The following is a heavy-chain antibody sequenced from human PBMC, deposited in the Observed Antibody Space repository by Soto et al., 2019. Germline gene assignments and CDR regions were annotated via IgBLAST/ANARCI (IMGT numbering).Heavy chain of an antibody. J-gene: IGHJ2*01. D-gene: IGHD3-22*01. V-gene: IGHV3-23*01. Sequence: VGFLRLSYTAAGFSFSDYSMSWVSQATGKGLEWVSSIGLSGTSTYYRDSVKGRFTISRDNSKNTLYLQMNSLRAEDTAVYYCAKDLNWLFGYDSNPWYFDLWGRGPLVTVSS. CDR2: IGLSGTST. CDR1: GFSFSDYS. CDR3: AKDLNWLFGYDSNPWYFDL.